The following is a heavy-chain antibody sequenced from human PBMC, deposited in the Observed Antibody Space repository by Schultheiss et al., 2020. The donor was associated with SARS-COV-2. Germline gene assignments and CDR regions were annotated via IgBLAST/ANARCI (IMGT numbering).Heavy chain of an antibody. D-gene: IGHD5-18*01. Sequence: GGSLRLSCAASGFTFSSFGIHWVRQAPGKGLEWVAVIWYDGSNKYYADSVKGRFTISRDNSKNTLYLQMNSLRAEDTAVYYCARALKVDTAMVGYWGQGTLVTVSS. V-gene: IGHV3-33*08. CDR2: IWYDGSNK. J-gene: IGHJ4*02. CDR1: GFTFSSFG. CDR3: ARALKVDTAMVGY.